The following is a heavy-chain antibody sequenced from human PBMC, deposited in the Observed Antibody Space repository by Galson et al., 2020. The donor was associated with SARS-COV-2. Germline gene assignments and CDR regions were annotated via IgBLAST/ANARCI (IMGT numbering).Heavy chain of an antibody. D-gene: IGHD5-12*01. CDR3: ASVTGDSGYDY. CDR1: GYSFASYG. CDR2: ISAYNFNT. Sequence: ASVKVSCKASGYSFASYGISWVRQAPGQGLEWMGWISAYNFNTKYAQKFQGSVTITTDTSTSTAYMELRSLRSDDTAVYHCASVTGDSGYDYWGQGTLVTVSS. V-gene: IGHV1-18*01. J-gene: IGHJ4*02.